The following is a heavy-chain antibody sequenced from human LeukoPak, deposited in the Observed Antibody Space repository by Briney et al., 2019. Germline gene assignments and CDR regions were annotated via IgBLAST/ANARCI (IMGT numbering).Heavy chain of an antibody. CDR1: GYTFTGYY. Sequence: ASAKVSCKASGYTFTGYYMHWVRQAPGQGLEWMGWINPNSGGTNYAQEFQGRVTMTRDTSISTAYMELSRLRSDDTAVYYCARDTAAGGTSRFDYWGQGTLVTVSS. CDR2: INPNSGGT. J-gene: IGHJ4*02. D-gene: IGHD6-13*01. CDR3: ARDTAAGGTSRFDY. V-gene: IGHV1-2*02.